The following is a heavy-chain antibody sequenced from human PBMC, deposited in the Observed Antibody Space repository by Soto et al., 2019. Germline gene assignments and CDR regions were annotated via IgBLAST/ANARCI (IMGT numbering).Heavy chain of an antibody. D-gene: IGHD3-22*01. J-gene: IGHJ5*02. CDR2: ISYRGST. V-gene: IGHV4-59*01. Sequence: LSLTCTVSAGSITTSYWSWIRQPLGKALEWIGYISYRGSTNYNPSLKSRLTISIDTSKSQISLKLTSMTTADTAVYYCASSGIVGREVNTWFDPWGQGTLVTVSS. CDR3: ASSGIVGREVNTWFDP. CDR1: AGSITTSY.